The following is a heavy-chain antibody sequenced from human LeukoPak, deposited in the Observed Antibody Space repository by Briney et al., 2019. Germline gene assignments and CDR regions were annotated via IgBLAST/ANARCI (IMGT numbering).Heavy chain of an antibody. CDR1: GYTFTSYG. Sequence: ASVKVSCKASGYTFTSYGISWVRQAPGQGLEWMAWISAYNGNTKYAQKLQGRVTMTTDTSTSTAYMELRSLRSDDTAVYYCARSSGSGSGSPLIDYWGQGTLVTVSS. D-gene: IGHD1-26*01. V-gene: IGHV1-18*01. CDR3: ARSSGSGSGSPLIDY. J-gene: IGHJ4*02. CDR2: ISAYNGNT.